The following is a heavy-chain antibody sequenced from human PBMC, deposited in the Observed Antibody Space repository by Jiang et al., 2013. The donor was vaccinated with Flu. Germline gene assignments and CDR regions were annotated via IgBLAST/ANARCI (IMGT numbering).Heavy chain of an antibody. CDR2: IYYSGST. CDR3: ARRYSSSWGHFDY. D-gene: IGHD6-13*01. J-gene: IGHJ4*02. V-gene: IGHV4-59*01. Sequence: GSGLVKPSETLSLTCTVSGGSISSYYWSWIRQPPGKGLEWIGYIYYSGSTNYNPSLKSRVTISVDTSKNQFSLKLSSVTAADTAVYYCARRYSSSWGHFDYWGQGTLVTVSS. CDR1: GGSISSYY.